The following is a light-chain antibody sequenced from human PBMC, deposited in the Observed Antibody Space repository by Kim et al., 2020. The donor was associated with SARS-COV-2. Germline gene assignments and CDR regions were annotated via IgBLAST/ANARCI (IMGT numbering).Light chain of an antibody. CDR2: DVS. J-gene: IGLJ3*02. V-gene: IGLV2-14*04. CDR1: SSDVSGYIH. CDR3: ASFTSSTTWV. Sequence: GHTSTISCTGTSSDVSGYIHVSWDQQHRGKAPKLIFFDVSKRPSGASDRFSGSKSANTASLTISGLQAEDEAEYYCASFTSSTTWVFGGGTQLTVL.